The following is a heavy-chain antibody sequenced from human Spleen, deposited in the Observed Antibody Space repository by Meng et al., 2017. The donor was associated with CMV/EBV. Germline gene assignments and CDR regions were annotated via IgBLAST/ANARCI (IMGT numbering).Heavy chain of an antibody. Sequence: GESLKISCAASGFTFSDFSMNWIRQAPGKGLEWVSYISSSGSTIYYADSVKGRFTISSDNAKNSLYLQMNSLRAEDTALYYCASGRWELRQDYYYGMDVWGQGTTVTVSS. CDR3: ASGRWELRQDYYYGMDV. CDR1: GFTFSDFS. J-gene: IGHJ6*02. V-gene: IGHV3-11*01. CDR2: ISSSGSTI. D-gene: IGHD1-26*01.